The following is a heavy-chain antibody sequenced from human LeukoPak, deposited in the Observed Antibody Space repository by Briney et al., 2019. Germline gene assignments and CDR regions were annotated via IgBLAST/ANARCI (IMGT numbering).Heavy chain of an antibody. Sequence: SETLSLTCTVSGGSISSSSYYWGWIRQPPGKGLEWIGSIYYSGSTYYNPSLKSRVTISVDTSKNQFSLKLSSVTAADTAVYYCASDSSGYYEDYWGQGTLVTVSS. D-gene: IGHD3-22*01. J-gene: IGHJ4*02. CDR2: IYYSGST. V-gene: IGHV4-39*01. CDR3: ASDSSGYYEDY. CDR1: GGSISSSSYY.